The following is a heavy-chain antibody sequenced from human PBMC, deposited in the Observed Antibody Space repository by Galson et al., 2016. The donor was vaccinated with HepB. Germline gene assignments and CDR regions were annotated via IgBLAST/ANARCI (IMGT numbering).Heavy chain of an antibody. Sequence: SVKVSCKVSGYTLTELSMHWVRQVPGKGLEWMGGFDSENGEIIYAQKFQGRVTLTEDASTDTAYIELSSLRSEDTAVYYCATDSDLYGDFRYWYFDLWGRGTLVTVSS. D-gene: IGHD4-17*01. CDR3: ATDSDLYGDFRYWYFDL. CDR2: FDSENGEI. CDR1: GYTLTELS. J-gene: IGHJ2*01. V-gene: IGHV1-24*01.